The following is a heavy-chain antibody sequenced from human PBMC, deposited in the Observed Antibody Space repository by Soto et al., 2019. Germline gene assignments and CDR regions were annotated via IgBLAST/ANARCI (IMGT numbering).Heavy chain of an antibody. J-gene: IGHJ4*02. CDR2: VIPIFGTA. V-gene: IGHV1-69*01. D-gene: IGHD4-17*01. CDR3: ARVDYGDYGYNY. CDR1: GGTFSSYA. Sequence: QVQLVQSGAEVKKPGSSVKVSCKASGGTFSSYAISWVRQAPGQGLEWMGGVIPIFGTANYAKKFQGRVTITADESTSTAYMELSSLRSENTAVYYGARVDYGDYGYNYWGQGTLVTVSS.